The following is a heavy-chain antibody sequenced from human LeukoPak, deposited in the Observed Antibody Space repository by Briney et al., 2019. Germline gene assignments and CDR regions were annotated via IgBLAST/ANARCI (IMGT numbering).Heavy chain of an antibody. CDR2: ISGSGGST. CDR3: AKDLAVRRNYYDSSGYDPWDY. Sequence: GGSLRLSCAASGFTFSSYAMSWVHQAPGKGLEWVSAISGSGGSTYYADSVKGRFTISRDNSKNTLYLQMNSLRAEDTAVYYCAKDLAVRRNYYDSSGYDPWDYWGQGTLVTVSS. CDR1: GFTFSSYA. J-gene: IGHJ4*02. V-gene: IGHV3-23*01. D-gene: IGHD3-22*01.